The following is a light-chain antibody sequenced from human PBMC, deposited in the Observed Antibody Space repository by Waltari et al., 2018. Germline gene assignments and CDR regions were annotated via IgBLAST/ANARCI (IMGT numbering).Light chain of an antibody. CDR2: AAS. CDR1: QGISSY. V-gene: IGKV1-8*01. Sequence: AIRITQSPSSLSASTGDRVTITCRASQGISSYLAWYQQKPGKAPKLLIYAASTLQSGVPPRFSGSGSGTDFTLTISCLQSEDFATYYCQQYYSYPTFGQGTKVEIK. J-gene: IGKJ1*01. CDR3: QQYYSYPT.